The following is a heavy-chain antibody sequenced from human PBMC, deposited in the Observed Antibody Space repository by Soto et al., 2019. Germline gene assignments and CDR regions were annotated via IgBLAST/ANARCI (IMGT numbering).Heavy chain of an antibody. V-gene: IGHV2-5*01. CDR1: GFSLNTRAVG. J-gene: IGHJ3*02. CDR3: AHRHDLGGFDI. Sequence: ESGTTLVNPTHTLTLTCTFSGFSLNTRAVGVGWIRQPPGKALEWLALINWNDDKRYSPSLKDRLTITKDTSKNHVVLTMTNIDPVDTATYYCAHRHDLGGFDIWGQGTTVTVSS. D-gene: IGHD2-15*01. CDR2: INWNDDK.